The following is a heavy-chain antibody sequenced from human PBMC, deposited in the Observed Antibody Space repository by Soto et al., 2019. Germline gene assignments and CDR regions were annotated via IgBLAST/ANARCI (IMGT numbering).Heavy chain of an antibody. D-gene: IGHD3-10*01. J-gene: IGHJ6*02. CDR2: INTHNGNT. Sequence: QVQLEQSAPEVKKPGASVKVSCKASGYTFTTYGISWVRQAPGQGLEWLGWINTHNGNTNYAQNPQGTVIMTADTSTSTAYMELRSLRSDDTAIYSCTSEGSAPYYYYGMAAWGQGTTVTVSS. V-gene: IGHV1-18*01. CDR1: GYTFTTYG. CDR3: TSEGSAPYYYYGMAA.